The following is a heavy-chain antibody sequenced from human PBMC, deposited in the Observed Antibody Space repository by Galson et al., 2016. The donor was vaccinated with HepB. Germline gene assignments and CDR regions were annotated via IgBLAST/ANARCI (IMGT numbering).Heavy chain of an antibody. CDR3: ARAAGIQLWLIPAY. CDR1: GYTFSSYA. J-gene: IGHJ4*02. D-gene: IGHD5-18*01. CDR2: INAGNGNT. V-gene: IGHV1-3*01. Sequence: QSGADVTKPGESLRISCKACGYTFSSYAMHWVRQAPGQRLEWMGWINAGNGNTKYSQKFQGRVTITRDTSASTAYMELSSLRYEDTAVYYCARAAGIQLWLIPAYWGQGTLVTVSS.